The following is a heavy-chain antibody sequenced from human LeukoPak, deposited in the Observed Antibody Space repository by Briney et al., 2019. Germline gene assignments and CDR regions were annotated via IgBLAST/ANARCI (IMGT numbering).Heavy chain of an antibody. V-gene: IGHV1-18*01. CDR1: GYTFTSYG. CDR2: ISAYNGNT. Sequence: GASAKVSCKASGYTFTSYGISWVRQAPGQGLEWMGWISAYNGNTNYAQKLQGRVTLTTDTSTSTVYMELRSLTSDDTAVYYCARAETTLLLNYWGQGTLVTVSS. D-gene: IGHD4-11*01. CDR3: ARAETTLLLNY. J-gene: IGHJ4*02.